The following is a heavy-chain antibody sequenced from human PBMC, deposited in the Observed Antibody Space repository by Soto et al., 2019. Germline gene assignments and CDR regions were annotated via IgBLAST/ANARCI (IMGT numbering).Heavy chain of an antibody. CDR1: GGSISSSNW. Sequence: PSETLSLTCAVSGGSISSSNWWSWVRQPLGKGLEWIGEIYHSGSTNYNPSLKSRVTISVDKSKNQFSLKLSSVTAADTAVYYCARAKIVATIQGAFDIWGQGTMVTVSS. J-gene: IGHJ3*02. D-gene: IGHD5-12*01. CDR2: IYHSGST. CDR3: ARAKIVATIQGAFDI. V-gene: IGHV4-4*02.